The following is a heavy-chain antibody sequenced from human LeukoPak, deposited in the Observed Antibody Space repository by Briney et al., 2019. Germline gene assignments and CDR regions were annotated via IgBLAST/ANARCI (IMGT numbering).Heavy chain of an antibody. J-gene: IGHJ4*02. CDR2: IYYSGST. CDR1: GGXISSSSYY. D-gene: IGHD2-8*01. V-gene: IGHV4-39*01. Sequence: SETLSLTCTVSGGXISSSSYYWGWIRQPPGKGLEWIGSIYYSGSTYYNPSLKSRVTISVDTSKNQFSLKLSSVTAADTAVYYCARHSRYAADYWGQGTLVTVSS. CDR3: ARHSRYAADY.